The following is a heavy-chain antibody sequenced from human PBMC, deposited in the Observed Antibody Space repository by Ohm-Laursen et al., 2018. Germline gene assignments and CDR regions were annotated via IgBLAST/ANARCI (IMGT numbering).Heavy chain of an antibody. J-gene: IGHJ4*02. V-gene: IGHV3-11*01. CDR2: ISSSGSTI. Sequence: SLRLSCTASGFTFSDYYMSWIRQAPGKGLEWVSYISSSGSTIYYADSVKGRFTISRDNAKNSLYLQMNSLRAEDTAVYYCARNPPGPPHFDYWGQGTLVTVSS. CDR1: GFTFSDYY. CDR3: ARNPPGPPHFDY.